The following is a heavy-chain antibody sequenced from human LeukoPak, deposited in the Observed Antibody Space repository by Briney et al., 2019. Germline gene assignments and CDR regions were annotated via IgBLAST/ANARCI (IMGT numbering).Heavy chain of an antibody. V-gene: IGHV1-69*01. CDR1: GGTFNSYA. CDR3: AREWGYDFWSGYYTNAFDI. D-gene: IGHD3-3*01. Sequence: SVKVSCKASGGTFNSYAISWVRQAPGQGLEWMGGIIPIFGTANYAQKFQGRVTITADESTSTAYMELSSLRSEDTAVYYCAREWGYDFWSGYYTNAFDIWGQGTMVTVSS. J-gene: IGHJ3*02. CDR2: IIPIFGTA.